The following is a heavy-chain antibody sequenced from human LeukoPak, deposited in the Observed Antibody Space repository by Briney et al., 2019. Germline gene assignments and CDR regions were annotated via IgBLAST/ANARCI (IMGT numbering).Heavy chain of an antibody. CDR2: MNPNSGNT. CDR1: GYTFTSYD. Sequence: ASVKVFCKASGYTFTSYDINWVRQATGQGLEWMGWMNPNSGNTGYAQKFQGRVTITRNTSISTAYMELSSLRSEDTAVYYCARGLICEAARPSNLDYWGQGTLVTVSS. CDR3: ARGLICEAARPSNLDY. D-gene: IGHD6-6*01. V-gene: IGHV1-8*03. J-gene: IGHJ4*02.